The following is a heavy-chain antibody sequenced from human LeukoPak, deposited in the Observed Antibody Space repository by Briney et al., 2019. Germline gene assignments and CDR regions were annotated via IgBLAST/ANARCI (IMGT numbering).Heavy chain of an antibody. CDR3: AKGKINHEGAFDI. Sequence: GSLKLSCAASGFKFDAYPMSWVRQAPGKGLEWVSSISDSGGTTHYAESVRGRFSLSRDNFEKTLYLQMNRLRAEDTALYYCAKGKINHEGAFDIWGQGTRVIVAS. CDR2: ISDSGGTT. CDR1: GFKFDAYP. J-gene: IGHJ3*02. V-gene: IGHV3-23*01.